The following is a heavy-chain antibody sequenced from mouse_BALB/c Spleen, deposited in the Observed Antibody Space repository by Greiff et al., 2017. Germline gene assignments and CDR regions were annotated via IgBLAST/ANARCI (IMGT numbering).Heavy chain of an antibody. CDR2: IDPANGNT. J-gene: IGHJ4*01. D-gene: IGHD1-1*01. Sequence: EVKLQESGAELVKPGASVKLSCTASGFNIKDTYMHWVKQRPEQGLEWIGRIDPANGNTKYDPKFQGKATITADTSSNTAYLQLSSLTSEDTAVYYCARETYGYYAMDYWGQGTSVTVSS. CDR1: GFNIKDTY. V-gene: IGHV14-3*02. CDR3: ARETYGYYAMDY.